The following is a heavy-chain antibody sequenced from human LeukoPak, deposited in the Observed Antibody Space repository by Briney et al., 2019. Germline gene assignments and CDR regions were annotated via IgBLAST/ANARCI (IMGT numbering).Heavy chain of an antibody. CDR2: IYYSGST. D-gene: IGHD6-13*01. CDR1: GGSISSYY. Sequence: SETLSLTCTVSGGSISSYYWSWIRQPPGKGLEWIGYIYYSGSTNYNPSLKGRVTISVDTSKNQFSLKLSSVTAADTAVYYCARVVCHSSSWCYFDYWGQGTLVTVSS. J-gene: IGHJ4*02. CDR3: ARVVCHSSSWCYFDY. V-gene: IGHV4-59*01.